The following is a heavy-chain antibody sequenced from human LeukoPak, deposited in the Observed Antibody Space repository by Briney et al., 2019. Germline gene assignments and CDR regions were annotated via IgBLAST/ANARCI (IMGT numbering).Heavy chain of an antibody. Sequence: WVSTISNSGDNGDNTYYADSVKGRFTVSRDNSKNTVYLQMNSLRAEDTAVYYCARDGIQLPDTFDYWGLGTLVTVSS. CDR3: ARDGIQLPDTFDY. J-gene: IGHJ4*02. CDR2: ISNSGDNGDNT. D-gene: IGHD1-1*01. V-gene: IGHV3-23*01.